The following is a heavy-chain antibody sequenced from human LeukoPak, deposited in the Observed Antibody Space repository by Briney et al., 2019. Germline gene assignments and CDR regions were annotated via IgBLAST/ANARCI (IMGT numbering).Heavy chain of an antibody. CDR3: ARDSGYHYDVFDV. CDR2: TSASGTTV. Sequence: GGSLRLSCAASGFNFNIYSLNGVRQAPGRGVEWVSYTSASGTTVYYADSVKGRFTISRDDAKRSLYLQMNSLRVEDTAVYYCARDSGYHYDVFDVWGQGTKVTVSS. J-gene: IGHJ3*01. CDR1: GFNFNIYS. V-gene: IGHV3-48*01. D-gene: IGHD3-22*01.